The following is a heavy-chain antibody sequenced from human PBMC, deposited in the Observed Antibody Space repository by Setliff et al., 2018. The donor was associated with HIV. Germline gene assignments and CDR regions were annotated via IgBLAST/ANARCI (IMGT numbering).Heavy chain of an antibody. CDR3: ARELSPTGTD. J-gene: IGHJ4*02. CDR1: GYTFTKYA. Sequence: ASVKVSCKASGYTFTKYAVNWVRQAPGQGLEWMGWINTNTWNPMYVQGFTGRFVFSLDTSVSTAYLHISSLKAEDNAVYYCARELSPTGTDWGQGTLVTVSS. CDR2: INTNTWNP. V-gene: IGHV7-4-1*02. D-gene: IGHD1-7*01.